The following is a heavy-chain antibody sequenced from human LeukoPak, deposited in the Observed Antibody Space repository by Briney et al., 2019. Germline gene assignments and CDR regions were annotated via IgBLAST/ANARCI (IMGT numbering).Heavy chain of an antibody. D-gene: IGHD2-15*01. Sequence: GGSLRLSCAPSGFSFSNYNMNWVRQAPGKGLEWVSYISRSSSTIKYADSVKGRFTISRDHAKNSLYLQMNSLRVEDTAVYYCARDAPRYGSGGNCYSGLLGYFDYWGQGPLVPVSS. J-gene: IGHJ4*02. CDR3: ARDAPRYGSGGNCYSGLLGYFDY. CDR1: GFSFSNYN. V-gene: IGHV3-48*01. CDR2: ISRSSSTI.